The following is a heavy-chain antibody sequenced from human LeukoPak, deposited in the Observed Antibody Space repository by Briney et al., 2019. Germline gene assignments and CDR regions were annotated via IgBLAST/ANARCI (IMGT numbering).Heavy chain of an antibody. CDR2: IIPIFGTA. J-gene: IGHJ4*02. Sequence: SVKVSCKASGYTFTSYGISWVRQAPGQGLEWMGGIIPIFGTANYAQKFQGRVTITADESTSTAYMELSSLRSEDTAVYYCARVPNIISSWYQNRYYFDYWGQGTLVTVSS. CDR3: ARVPNIISSWYQNRYYFDY. D-gene: IGHD6-13*01. CDR1: GYTFTSYG. V-gene: IGHV1-69*13.